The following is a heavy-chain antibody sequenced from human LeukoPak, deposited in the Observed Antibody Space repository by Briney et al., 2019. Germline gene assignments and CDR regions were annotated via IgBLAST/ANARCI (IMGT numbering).Heavy chain of an antibody. D-gene: IGHD5-24*01. CDR2: ISYDGSNK. V-gene: IGHV3-30*04. J-gene: IGHJ4*02. Sequence: PGRSLRLSCAASGFTFSSYAMHWVRQAPGKGLEWVAVISYDGSNKYYADSVKGRFTISRDNSKNTLYLQMNSLRAEDTAVYYCARDSSRWLQSRTFDYWGQGTLVTVSS. CDR1: GFTFSSYA. CDR3: ARDSSRWLQSRTFDY.